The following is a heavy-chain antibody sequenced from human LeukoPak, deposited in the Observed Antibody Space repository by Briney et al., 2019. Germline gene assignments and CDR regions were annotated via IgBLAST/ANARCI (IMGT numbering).Heavy chain of an antibody. V-gene: IGHV3-23*01. D-gene: IGHD1-26*01. CDR2: ISGSGGST. CDR3: AKAQLGARGFDP. Sequence: GGSLRLSCAASGSTFSSYAMSWVRQAPGKGLEWVSAISGSGGSTYYADSVKGRFTISIDNSKNTLYLQMNSLRAEDTAVYYCAKAQLGARGFDPWGQGTLVTVSS. J-gene: IGHJ5*02. CDR1: GSTFSSYA.